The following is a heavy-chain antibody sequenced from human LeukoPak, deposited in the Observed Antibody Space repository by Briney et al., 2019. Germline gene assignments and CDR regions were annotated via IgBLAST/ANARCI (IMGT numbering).Heavy chain of an antibody. Sequence: SETLSLACTVSGGSISSSSYYWGWIRQPPGKGLEWIGTIYHSGTTYYNPSLESLVTMSVDTSKNQFSLRLRSVTAADTAVYYCARGQARLAWFDPWGQGTLVTVSS. D-gene: IGHD6-19*01. CDR3: ARGQARLAWFDP. CDR2: IYHSGTT. J-gene: IGHJ5*02. CDR1: GGSISSSSYY. V-gene: IGHV4-39*07.